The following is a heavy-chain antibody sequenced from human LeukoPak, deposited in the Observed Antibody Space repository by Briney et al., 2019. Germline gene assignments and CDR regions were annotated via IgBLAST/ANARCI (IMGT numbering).Heavy chain of an antibody. D-gene: IGHD2-2*01. CDR1: GFTFSSYA. CDR3: AKVKRYCSSTSCYYYGMDV. Sequence: GGSLRLSCAASGFTFSSYAMSWVRQAPGKGLEWVSGISGSGGSTYYADSVKGRFTISRDNSKNTLYLQMNSLRAEDTAVYYCAKVKRYCSSTSCYYYGMDVWGQGTTVTVSS. J-gene: IGHJ6*02. CDR2: ISGSGGST. V-gene: IGHV3-23*01.